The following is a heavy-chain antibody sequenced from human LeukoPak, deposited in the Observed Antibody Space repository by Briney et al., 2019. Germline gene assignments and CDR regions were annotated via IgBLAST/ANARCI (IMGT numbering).Heavy chain of an antibody. D-gene: IGHD4-11*01. Sequence: SQTLSLTCTVSGGSISSGDYYWSWIRQPPGKGLEWIGYIYYSGSTYYNPSLKSRVTISVDTSKNQFFLKLSSVTAADTAVYYCARADYSNYQVFFDYWGQGTLVTVSS. CDR1: GGSISSGDYY. J-gene: IGHJ4*02. V-gene: IGHV4-30-4*01. CDR3: ARADYSNYQVFFDY. CDR2: IYYSGST.